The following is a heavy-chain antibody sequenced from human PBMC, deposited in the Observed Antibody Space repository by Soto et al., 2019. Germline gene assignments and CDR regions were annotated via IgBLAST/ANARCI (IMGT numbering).Heavy chain of an antibody. CDR2: IKSKTDGGTT. V-gene: IGHV3-15*07. CDR1: GFTFSNAW. Sequence: EVQLVESGGGLVKPGGSLRLSCAASGFTFSNAWMNWVRQAPGKGLEWVGRIKSKTDGGTTDYAAPVKGRFTISRDDSNNTLYLQMNSLKTEDTAVYYCTTWDTAMVDFDYWGQGTLVTVSS. J-gene: IGHJ4*02. CDR3: TTWDTAMVDFDY. D-gene: IGHD5-18*01.